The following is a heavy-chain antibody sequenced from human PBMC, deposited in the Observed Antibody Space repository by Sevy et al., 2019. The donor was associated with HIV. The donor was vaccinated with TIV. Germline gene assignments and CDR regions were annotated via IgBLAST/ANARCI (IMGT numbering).Heavy chain of an antibody. CDR1: GFTFSSYL. CDR3: ARGQGY. J-gene: IGHJ4*02. Sequence: GGSLRLSCAASGFTFSSYLMHWVRQAPGKGPVWVSRINSDGSSTSYADSVKGRFTISRDNARNTLYLEMISLRSEDTAVYYCARGQGYWGQGTLVTVSS. V-gene: IGHV3-74*01. CDR2: INSDGSST.